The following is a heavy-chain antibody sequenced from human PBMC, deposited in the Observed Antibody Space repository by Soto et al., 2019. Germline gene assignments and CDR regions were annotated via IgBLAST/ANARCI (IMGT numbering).Heavy chain of an antibody. J-gene: IGHJ6*02. D-gene: IGHD6-13*01. CDR3: ARDLKNGIAANNYYYYGMGV. Sequence: ASVKVSCKASGYTFTGYYMHWVRQAPGQGLEWMGWINPNSGGTNYAQKFQGWVTMTRDTSISTAYMELSRLRSDDTAVYYCARDLKNGIAANNYYYYGMGVWGQGTTVTVSS. CDR2: INPNSGGT. CDR1: GYTFTGYY. V-gene: IGHV1-2*04.